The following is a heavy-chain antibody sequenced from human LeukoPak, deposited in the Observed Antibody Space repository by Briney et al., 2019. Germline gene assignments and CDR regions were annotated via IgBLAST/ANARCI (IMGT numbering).Heavy chain of an antibody. J-gene: IGHJ3*02. CDR2: ISAYDTKT. Sequence: ASVKVSCKASGYAFTSYGISWVRQAPGQGLEWMGWISAYDTKTNYAQNLQGRVTMTTDTSTSTAYMELRSLRSDDTAMYYCAKDIVLVVAATPGDAFDIWGQGTMVTVSS. V-gene: IGHV1-18*01. CDR3: AKDIVLVVAATPGDAFDI. CDR1: GYAFTSYG. D-gene: IGHD2-15*01.